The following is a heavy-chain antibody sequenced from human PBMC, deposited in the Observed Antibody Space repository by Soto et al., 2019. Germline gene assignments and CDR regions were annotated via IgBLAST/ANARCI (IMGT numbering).Heavy chain of an antibody. Sequence: QVQLLQSGGGVVQPGRSLRLSCAASGFNFNTYFMHWFRQAPGKGLEWVAMIFPNGRDKVYADSVKGRFTITRDNSNNRTYLQMESLRPEDSAVYYCARDEEHGSNCDIAYRCQGDLVTVYS. CDR3: ARDEEHGSNCDIAY. CDR2: IFPNGRDK. CDR1: GFNFNTYF. J-gene: IGHJ4*02. V-gene: IGHV3-30*13. D-gene: IGHD2-15*01.